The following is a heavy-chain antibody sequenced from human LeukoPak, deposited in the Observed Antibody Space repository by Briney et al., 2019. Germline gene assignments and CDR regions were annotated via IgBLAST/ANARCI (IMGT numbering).Heavy chain of an antibody. V-gene: IGHV4-59*08. D-gene: IGHD2-15*01. CDR1: GGSISSYY. J-gene: IGHJ6*02. CDR3: ARHPDCSGGSCYLGRYYYYGMDV. Sequence: PSETLSLTCTVSGGSISSYYWSWIRQPPGKGLEWIGYIYYSGSTNYNPSLKSRVTISVDTSKNQFSLKPSSVAAAHTAVYYCARHPDCSGGSCYLGRYYYYGMDVWGQGTTVTVSS. CDR2: IYYSGST.